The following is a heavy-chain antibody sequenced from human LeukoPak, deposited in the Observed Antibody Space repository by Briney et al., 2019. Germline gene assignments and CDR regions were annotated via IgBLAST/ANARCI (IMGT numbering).Heavy chain of an antibody. J-gene: IGHJ4*02. V-gene: IGHV4-34*01. Sequence: SETLSLTCAVYGGSFSGYYWTWIRQPPGKGLEWIGEINHSGDTNYNPSLKSRVTLSVDTSKNQFSLKLSSVTAADTAVYFCARGFDYYGSGTYYMSPHYFHYWGQGTLVTVPS. D-gene: IGHD3-10*01. CDR3: ARGFDYYGSGTYYMSPHYFHY. CDR1: GGSFSGYY. CDR2: INHSGDT.